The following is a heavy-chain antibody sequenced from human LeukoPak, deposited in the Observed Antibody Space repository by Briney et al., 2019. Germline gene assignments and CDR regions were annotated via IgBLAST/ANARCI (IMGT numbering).Heavy chain of an antibody. V-gene: IGHV3-74*01. Sequence: GGSLRLSXAASGFTFSSYWMHWVRQAPGKGLVWVSRINSDGSSTSYADSVKGRFTISRDNAKNTLYLQMNSLRAEDTAVYYCAREPPARDEGQIDYWGQGTLVTVSS. J-gene: IGHJ4*02. CDR1: GFTFSSYW. CDR3: AREPPARDEGQIDY. CDR2: INSDGSST.